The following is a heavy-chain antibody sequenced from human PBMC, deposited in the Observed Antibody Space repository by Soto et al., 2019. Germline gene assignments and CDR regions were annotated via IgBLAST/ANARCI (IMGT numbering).Heavy chain of an antibody. CDR2: MGGANGDT. Sequence: GGSLRLSCAASGFIFSNYAMSWVRQAPGKGLEWVAGMGGANGDTYYADSVRGRFAISRGNSKSTLFLQMNSLRAEDTAVYYCAKDRVNHNSVWDPFDIWGQGTMVTVS. CDR3: AKDRVNHNSVWDPFDI. CDR1: GFIFSNYA. V-gene: IGHV3-23*01. J-gene: IGHJ3*02. D-gene: IGHD2-21*01.